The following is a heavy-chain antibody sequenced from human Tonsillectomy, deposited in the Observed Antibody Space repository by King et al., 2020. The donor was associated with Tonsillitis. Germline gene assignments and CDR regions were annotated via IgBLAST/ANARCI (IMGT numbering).Heavy chain of an antibody. J-gene: IGHJ3*02. CDR1: GFTFSSYA. Sequence: VQLVESGGGLVQPGGSLRLSCAASGFTFSSYAMSWVRQAPGKGLEWVSAISGSGGSTYYADSVKGRFTISRDNSKNTLYLQMNSLRAEDTAVYYCAKDITWYSSGWYRSNSPPLDAFDIWGQGTMVTVSS. CDR3: AKDITWYSSGWYRSNSPPLDAFDI. V-gene: IGHV3-23*04. CDR2: ISGSGGST. D-gene: IGHD6-19*01.